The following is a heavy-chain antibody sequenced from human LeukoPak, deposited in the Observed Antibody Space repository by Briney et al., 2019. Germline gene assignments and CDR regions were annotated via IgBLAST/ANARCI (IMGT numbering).Heavy chain of an antibody. CDR3: ARGYDPKGENDY. Sequence: GASVKVSCKASGYMFTNYGISWVRQAPGQGLEWMGWISAYNGKINYAQKFQGRVTMTTDRSTSTAYMELRSLRSDDMAVYYCARGYDPKGENDYWGQGTLVAVSS. J-gene: IGHJ4*01. CDR2: ISAYNGKI. CDR1: GYMFTNYG. V-gene: IGHV1-18*03. D-gene: IGHD2-2*01.